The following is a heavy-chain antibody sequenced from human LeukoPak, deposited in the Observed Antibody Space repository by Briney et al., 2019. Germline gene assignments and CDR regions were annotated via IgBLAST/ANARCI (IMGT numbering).Heavy chain of an antibody. Sequence: SETLSLTCAVYGGSFSDYYWSWIRQHPGKGLEWIGYIYYSGSTYYNPSLKSRVTISVDTSKNQFSLKLSSVTAADTAVYYCARAIAAAGHDAFDIWGQGTMVTVSS. CDR2: IYYSGST. V-gene: IGHV4-31*11. CDR3: ARAIAAAGHDAFDI. D-gene: IGHD6-13*01. CDR1: GGSFSDYY. J-gene: IGHJ3*02.